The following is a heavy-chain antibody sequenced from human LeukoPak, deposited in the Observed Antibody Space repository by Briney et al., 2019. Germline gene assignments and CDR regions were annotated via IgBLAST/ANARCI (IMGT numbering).Heavy chain of an antibody. Sequence: SETLSLTCTVSGVSISSYYWSWIRQPPGKGLEWVGYIYYSGSTNYNPSPKSRVTISVETSKNHFSLKLSSVTAADTAVYYCARSYDISYYFDYWGQGTLVTVSS. CDR2: IYYSGST. CDR1: GVSISSYY. CDR3: ARSYDISYYFDY. D-gene: IGHD3-9*01. J-gene: IGHJ4*02. V-gene: IGHV4-59*12.